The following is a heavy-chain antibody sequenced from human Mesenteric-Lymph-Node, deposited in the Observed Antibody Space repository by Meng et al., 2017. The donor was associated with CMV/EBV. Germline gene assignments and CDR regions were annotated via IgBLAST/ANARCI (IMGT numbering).Heavy chain of an antibody. D-gene: IGHD6-6*01. Sequence: SVKVSCKASEGTFRSYSINWVRQAPGQGLEWMGGIIPIVNMRNFAKKFQGRVTLTADKSTSTAYIELSNLRSGDTAVYYCARDRKALESRPGYYGMDVWGQGTTVTVSS. V-gene: IGHV1-69*10. J-gene: IGHJ6*02. CDR2: IIPIVNMR. CDR1: EGTFRSYS. CDR3: ARDRKALESRPGYYGMDV.